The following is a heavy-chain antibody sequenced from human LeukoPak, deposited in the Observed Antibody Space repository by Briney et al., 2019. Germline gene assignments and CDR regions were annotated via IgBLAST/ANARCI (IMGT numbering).Heavy chain of an antibody. CDR1: GYTFTSYG. Sequence: ASVKVSCKASGYTFTSYGISWVRQAPGQGLEWMGRINPNSGGTEYAQKFQGRVTMTRDTSISAAYMELSRLRSDDTAVYYCARGEDCGGGSCVKYWGQGTLVTVSS. D-gene: IGHD2-15*01. CDR3: ARGEDCGGGSCVKY. V-gene: IGHV1-2*06. J-gene: IGHJ4*02. CDR2: INPNSGGT.